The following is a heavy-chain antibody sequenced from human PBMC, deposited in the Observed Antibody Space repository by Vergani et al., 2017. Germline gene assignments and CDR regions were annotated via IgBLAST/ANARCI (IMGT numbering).Heavy chain of an antibody. V-gene: IGHV4-61*02. CDR3: AREDISLTVEGANYMDI. D-gene: IGHD3-22*01. CDR1: GGSISIGSYY. Sequence: QVQLQESGPGLVKPSQTLALTCTVSGGSISIGSYYWSWIRQSAGKGLEWIGRIYSGGSTTNPSLQSRVSISIDTSKNQFSLQLQSVTPEDTAVYYCAREDISLTVEGANYMDIWGKGTTVTVSS. CDR2: IYSGGST. J-gene: IGHJ6*03.